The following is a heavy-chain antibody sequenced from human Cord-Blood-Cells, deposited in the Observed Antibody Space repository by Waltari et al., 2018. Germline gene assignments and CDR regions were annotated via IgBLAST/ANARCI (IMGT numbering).Heavy chain of an antibody. V-gene: IGHV1-69-2*01. Sequence: EFQLVQSGAEVKKPGATVKISCKVSVYTFTDYYIHWAQQAPGKGLEWMGLVDHEDGETIYAEKFQGRVTITAEQSTDTAYMELSSLRSEDTAVYYCENVPPGVIEYFQHWGQGTLVTVYS. D-gene: IGHD3-10*01. CDR1: VYTFTDYY. J-gene: IGHJ1*01. CDR3: ENVPPGVIEYFQH. CDR2: VDHEDGET.